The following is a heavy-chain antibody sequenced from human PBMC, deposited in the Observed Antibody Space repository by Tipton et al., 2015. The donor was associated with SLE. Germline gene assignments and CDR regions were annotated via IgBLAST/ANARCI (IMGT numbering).Heavy chain of an antibody. D-gene: IGHD2-21*01. Sequence: TLSLTCTVSGGSISSGSYYWSWIRQPPGKGLEWIGRIYTSGSTNYNPSLKSRVTISVDTSKNQFSLKLSSVTAADTAVYYCARENVEDGNSYYYMDVWGKGTTVTVSS. CDR2: IYTSGST. CDR1: GGSISSGSYY. CDR3: ARENVEDGNSYYYMDV. V-gene: IGHV4-61*02. J-gene: IGHJ6*03.